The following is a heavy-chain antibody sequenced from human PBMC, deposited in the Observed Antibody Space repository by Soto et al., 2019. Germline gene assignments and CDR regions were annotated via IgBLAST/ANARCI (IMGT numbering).Heavy chain of an antibody. CDR2: INHSGST. J-gene: IGHJ4*02. Sequence: SETLSLTCAVYGGSFSGYYWSWIRQPPGKGLEWIGEINHSGSTNYNPSLKSRVTISVDTSKNQFSLRAEDVAVYYCAGDVGGYSGYVLDYWGQGTLVTVSS. V-gene: IGHV4-34*01. CDR3: AGDVGGYSGYVLDY. D-gene: IGHD5-12*01. CDR1: GGSFSGYY.